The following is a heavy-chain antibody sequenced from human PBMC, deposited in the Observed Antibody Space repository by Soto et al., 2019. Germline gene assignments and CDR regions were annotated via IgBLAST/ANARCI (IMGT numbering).Heavy chain of an antibody. D-gene: IGHD6-13*01. J-gene: IGHJ4*02. CDR1: GYSFTSYW. CDR2: IYPGDSDT. V-gene: IGHV5-51*01. CDR3: ARRPFVAAAGSPFDY. Sequence: GESLKISCKGSGYSFTSYWIGWVRQMPGKGLEWMGIIYPGDSDTRYSPSFQGQVTISADKSISTAYLQWSRLKASDTAMYYCARRPFVAAAGSPFDYWGQGTLVTVSS.